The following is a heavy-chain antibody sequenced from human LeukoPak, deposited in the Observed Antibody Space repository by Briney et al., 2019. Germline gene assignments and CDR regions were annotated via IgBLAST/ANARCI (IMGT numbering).Heavy chain of an antibody. CDR3: ARPLGSLKEYWWFDP. Sequence: GASVKVSCKASGDSFSNYPIHWVRQAPGQGPEWMGGISAYNGNTNYAQKLQGRVTMTTDTSTSTAYMELTRLRSDDTAVYYCARPLGSLKEYWWFDPWGQGTLVTVSS. J-gene: IGHJ5*02. CDR1: GDSFSNYP. CDR2: ISAYNGNT. V-gene: IGHV1-18*01. D-gene: IGHD2/OR15-2a*01.